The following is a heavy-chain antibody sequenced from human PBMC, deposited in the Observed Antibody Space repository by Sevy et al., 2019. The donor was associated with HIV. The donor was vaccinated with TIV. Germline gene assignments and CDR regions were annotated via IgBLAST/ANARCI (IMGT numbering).Heavy chain of an antibody. V-gene: IGHV3-7*01. CDR1: GFTFSSYW. J-gene: IGHJ4*02. CDR2: INQDGSET. Sequence: GGSLRLCCAASGFTFSSYWMSWVRQAPGKGLEWVATINQDGSETFYVDSVKGRFTISRHNPRKSLYLQMNSLSAEDTAVYYCARLFYGSADYWGQGTLVTVSS. D-gene: IGHD3-10*01. CDR3: ARLFYGSADY.